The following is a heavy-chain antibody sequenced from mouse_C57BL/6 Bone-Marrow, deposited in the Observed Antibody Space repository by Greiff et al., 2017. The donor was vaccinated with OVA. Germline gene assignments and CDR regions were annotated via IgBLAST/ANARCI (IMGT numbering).Heavy chain of an antibody. CDR3: ARGGLLLRGDFDV. D-gene: IGHD1-1*01. V-gene: IGHV1-64*01. CDR1: GYTFTSYW. Sequence: QVQLQQPGAELVKPGASVKLSCKASGYTFTSYWMHWVKQRPGQGLEWIGMIHPNSGSTNYNEKFKSKATLTVDKSSSTAYMQLSSLTSEDSAVDYCARGGLLLRGDFDVWGTGTTVTVSS. J-gene: IGHJ1*03. CDR2: IHPNSGST.